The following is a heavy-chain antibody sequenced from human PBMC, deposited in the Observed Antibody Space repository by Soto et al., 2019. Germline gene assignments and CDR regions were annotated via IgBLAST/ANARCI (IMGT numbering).Heavy chain of an antibody. CDR2: IYPGDSDT. Sequence: EVQLVQSGAEVKKPGESLKISCKSSGYIFTNYWIAWVRQMPGKGLEWMGIIYPGDSDTRYSPSFQGQVTMSVDKSISTAYLQWSSLKASDTAIFYCARRYCNGGRCYGGFDFWGQGTLVTVSS. D-gene: IGHD2-15*01. CDR1: GYIFTNYW. V-gene: IGHV5-51*03. J-gene: IGHJ4*02. CDR3: ARRYCNGGRCYGGFDF.